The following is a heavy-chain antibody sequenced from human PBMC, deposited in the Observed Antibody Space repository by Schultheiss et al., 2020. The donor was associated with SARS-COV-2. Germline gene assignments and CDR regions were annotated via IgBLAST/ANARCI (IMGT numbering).Heavy chain of an antibody. CDR1: GFTFSSYG. Sequence: GESLKISCAASGFTFSSYGMHWVRQAPGKGLEWVAFIRYDGSNKYYADSVKGRFTISRDNSKDTLSLLLNSLRVEDTAVYYCAKGAVGVAAIDYWGQGTLVTVSS. CDR3: AKGAVGVAAIDY. J-gene: IGHJ4*02. D-gene: IGHD6-19*01. CDR2: IRYDGSNK. V-gene: IGHV3-30*02.